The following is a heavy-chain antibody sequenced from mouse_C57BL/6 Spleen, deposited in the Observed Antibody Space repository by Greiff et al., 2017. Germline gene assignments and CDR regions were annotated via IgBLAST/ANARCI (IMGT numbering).Heavy chain of an antibody. CDR2: IDPEDGDT. CDR1: GFNIKDYY. J-gene: IGHJ2*01. V-gene: IGHV14-1*01. Sequence: VQLQQSGAELVRPGASVKLSCTASGFNIKDYYMHWVKQRPEQGLEWIGRIDPEDGDTEYAPKFQGKATMTADTSSNTAYLQLSSLTSEDSAVYYCASYCSGSFGYWGQGATVTVSS. CDR3: ASYCSGSFGY. D-gene: IGHD1-1*01.